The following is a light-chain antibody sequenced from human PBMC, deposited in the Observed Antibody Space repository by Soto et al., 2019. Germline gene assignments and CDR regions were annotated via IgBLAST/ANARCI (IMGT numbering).Light chain of an antibody. Sequence: EIVLTQSPGTLSLSPGERASLSCRASQSVSSSYVAWYQQKPGQAPRLLIYGASSRATGIPDRFSGSGSGTDFTLTISRLEPEDFALYYCQQYGSSPPLTFGGGTKVDIK. V-gene: IGKV3-20*01. J-gene: IGKJ4*01. CDR3: QQYGSSPPLT. CDR2: GAS. CDR1: QSVSSSY.